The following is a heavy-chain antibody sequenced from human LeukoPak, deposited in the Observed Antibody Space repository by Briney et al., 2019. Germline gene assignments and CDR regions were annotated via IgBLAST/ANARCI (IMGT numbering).Heavy chain of an antibody. CDR1: GFTFSSYW. V-gene: IGHV3-48*01. J-gene: IGHJ6*03. CDR3: AKDGGCSGGSCYNYYYYYVDV. CDR2: ISSSSSTI. D-gene: IGHD2-15*01. Sequence: GGSLRLSCAASGFTFSSYWMSWVRQAPGEGLEWVSYISSSSSTIYYADSVKGRFTISRDNSKNTLYLQMNSLRAEDTAVYYCAKDGGCSGGSCYNYYYYYVDVWGKGTTVTISS.